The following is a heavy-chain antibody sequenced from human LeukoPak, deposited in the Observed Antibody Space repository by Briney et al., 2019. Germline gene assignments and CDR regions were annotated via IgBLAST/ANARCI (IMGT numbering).Heavy chain of an antibody. CDR1: GGSISSYY. D-gene: IGHD3-10*01. Sequence: SETLSLTCTVSGGSISSYYWSWIRQPAGKGLEWIGRIYTSGSTNYNPSLKSRVVMSVDTSKNQFSLKLSSVTAADTAVYYCARGITMVRGVFFDYWGQGTLVTVSS. CDR2: IYTSGST. J-gene: IGHJ4*02. CDR3: ARGITMVRGVFFDY. V-gene: IGHV4-4*07.